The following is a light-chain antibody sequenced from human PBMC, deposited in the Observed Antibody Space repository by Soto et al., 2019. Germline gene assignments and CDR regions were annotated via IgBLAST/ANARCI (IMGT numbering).Light chain of an antibody. CDR3: KQYNNWLALT. J-gene: IGKJ4*01. Sequence: EIVMTQSPATLSVSPGERATLSCRASQSIANRLAWYQQKPGQAPRLLIYGASTRATGVPARFSGSGSGTEFTLTISILQSADVAVYYCKQYNNWLALTFGGGTKVEIK. CDR2: GAS. V-gene: IGKV3-15*01. CDR1: QSIANR.